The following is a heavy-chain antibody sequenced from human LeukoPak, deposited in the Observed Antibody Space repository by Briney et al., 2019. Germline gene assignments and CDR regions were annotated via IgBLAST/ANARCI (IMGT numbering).Heavy chain of an antibody. V-gene: IGHV1-2*02. D-gene: IGHD2-2*01. CDR2: INPNSGGT. CDR3: ARGHIVVVPTNWFDP. J-gene: IGHJ5*02. Sequence: GASVKVSCKASGYTFTGYYMHWVRQAPGQGLEWMGWINPNSGGTNYARKFQGRVTMTRDTSISTAYMELSRLRSDDTAVYYCARGHIVVVPTNWFDPWGQGTLVTVSS. CDR1: GYTFTGYY.